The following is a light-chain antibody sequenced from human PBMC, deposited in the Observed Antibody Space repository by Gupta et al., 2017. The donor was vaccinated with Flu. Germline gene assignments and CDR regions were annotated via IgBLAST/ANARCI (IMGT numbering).Light chain of an antibody. CDR1: VLTEAF. CDR2: KDS. Sequence: PGKTAGITCSGDVLTEAFVCWYQQKAGPATLVVICKDSKRPAGTAGRCAGTSAGTTAMLNTSDDQEEDAAYYYCPTDDSDYKWVFGGGTRLTVL. V-gene: IGLV3-25*03. J-gene: IGLJ3*02. CDR3: PTDDSDYKWV.